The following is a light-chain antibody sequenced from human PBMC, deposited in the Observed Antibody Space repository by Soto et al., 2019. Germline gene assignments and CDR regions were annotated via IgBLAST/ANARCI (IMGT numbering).Light chain of an antibody. J-gene: IGLJ2*01. CDR2: RNN. Sequence: QSVLTQPPSASGTPGQRVTISCSGSSSNIGSNYVYWYQQLPGTAPKLLIYRNNQRPSGVPDRFSGSKSGTSASLAISGLRPEDEADYYCAAWDDSLRKVFGGGTKVTVL. CDR1: SSNIGSNY. CDR3: AAWDDSLRKV. V-gene: IGLV1-47*01.